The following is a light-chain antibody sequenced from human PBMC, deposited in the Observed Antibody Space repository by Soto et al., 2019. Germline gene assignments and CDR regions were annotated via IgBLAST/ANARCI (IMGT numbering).Light chain of an antibody. CDR1: RSDVGGYNY. J-gene: IGLJ2*01. V-gene: IGLV2-14*01. Sequence: QSALTQPASVSGSPGQSVTISCTGTRSDVGGYNYVSWYQQHPGKAPKLLIYEVSNRPSGVSNRFSGSKSGNTASLTISGLRAEDEADYYCSSFTATSTLGVLFGGGTQLTVL. CDR2: EVS. CDR3: SSFTATSTLGVL.